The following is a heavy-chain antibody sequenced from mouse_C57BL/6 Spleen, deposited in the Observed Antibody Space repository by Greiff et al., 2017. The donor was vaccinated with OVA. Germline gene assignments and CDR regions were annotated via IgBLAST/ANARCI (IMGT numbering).Heavy chain of an antibody. Sequence: QVQLQQPGAELVMPGASVKLSCKASGYTFTSYWMHWVKQRPGQGLEWIGEIDPSDSYTNYNQKFTGKSTLTVDKSSSTAYMQLSSLTSEDSAVYYCARKGAYYGSRQGYWYFDVWGTGTTVTVSS. CDR2: IDPSDSYT. J-gene: IGHJ1*03. D-gene: IGHD1-1*01. CDR3: ARKGAYYGSRQGYWYFDV. V-gene: IGHV1-69*01. CDR1: GYTFTSYW.